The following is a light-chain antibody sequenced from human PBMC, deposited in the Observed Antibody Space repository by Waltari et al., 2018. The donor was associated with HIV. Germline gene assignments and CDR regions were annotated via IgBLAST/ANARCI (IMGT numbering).Light chain of an antibody. CDR2: RNN. J-gene: IGLJ3*02. Sequence: QSVLTQPPSTSGPPGQRVTISCSGSSSNIGSNAVTWYQQLPGTAPKLLIYRNNQRPSGVPDRFSGSKSGTSASLAISGLRSEDEADYYCAAWDDSLSGWVFGGGTKLTVL. CDR1: SSNIGSNA. CDR3: AAWDDSLSGWV. V-gene: IGLV1-47*01.